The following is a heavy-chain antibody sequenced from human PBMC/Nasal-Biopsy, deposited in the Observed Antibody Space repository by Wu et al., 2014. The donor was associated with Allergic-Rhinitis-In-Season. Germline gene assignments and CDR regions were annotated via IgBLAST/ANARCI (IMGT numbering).Heavy chain of an antibody. Sequence: DGSEEKYVDSVKGRFTISRDNAKNLLYLQMDNLRVEDTAVYYCARDYWNYYDYWGQGTLVTVSS. D-gene: IGHD1-1*01. CDR2: DGSEE. CDR3: ARDYWNYYDY. V-gene: IGHV3-7*03. J-gene: IGHJ4*02.